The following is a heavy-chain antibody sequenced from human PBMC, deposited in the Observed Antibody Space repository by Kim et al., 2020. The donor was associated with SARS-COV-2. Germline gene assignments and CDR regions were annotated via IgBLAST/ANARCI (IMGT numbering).Heavy chain of an antibody. J-gene: IGHJ4*02. CDR1: GFSFSSFA. D-gene: IGHD2-21*01. Sequence: GGSLRLSCVASGFSFSSFAMSWVRQAPGKGPEWVSGIGSGGDTFYADSVKGRFTMSRDNSRNTLYLQMNSLRVEDTAFYYCAKEMGAYGAPYFHYWGQGT. V-gene: IGHV3-23*01. CDR3: AKEMGAYGAPYFHY. CDR2: IGSGGDT.